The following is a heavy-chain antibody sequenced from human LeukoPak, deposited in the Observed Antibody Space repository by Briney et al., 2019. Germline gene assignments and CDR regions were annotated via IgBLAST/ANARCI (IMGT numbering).Heavy chain of an antibody. Sequence: GGSLRLSCAASGFTFGSYAMSWVRQAPGKGLEWVSAISGSGGSTYYADSVKGRFTISRDNSKNTLYLQMNSLRAEDTAVYYCAKGTRHYCSSTSCPLDYWGQGTLVTVSS. V-gene: IGHV3-23*01. D-gene: IGHD2-2*01. CDR1: GFTFGSYA. CDR3: AKGTRHYCSSTSCPLDY. CDR2: ISGSGGST. J-gene: IGHJ4*02.